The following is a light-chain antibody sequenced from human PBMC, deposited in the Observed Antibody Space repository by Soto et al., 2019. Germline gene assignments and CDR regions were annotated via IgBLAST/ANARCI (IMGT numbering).Light chain of an antibody. Sequence: DIQLTQSPSFLSASVGDRVTITCRASQGISGYLAWYQQKPGKVHKLLIYSTSTLQSGVPSRFSGSASGTEFTLTIRSLRPEDFATYYCKQLNTYLITFGQGTRLEIK. J-gene: IGKJ5*01. V-gene: IGKV1-9*01. CDR2: STS. CDR1: QGISGY. CDR3: KQLNTYLIT.